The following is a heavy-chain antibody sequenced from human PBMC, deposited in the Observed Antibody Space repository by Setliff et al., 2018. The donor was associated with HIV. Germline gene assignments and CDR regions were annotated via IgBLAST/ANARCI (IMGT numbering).Heavy chain of an antibody. CDR3: ARVPTNPDFYYYYMDV. Sequence: SETLSLTCAVSGGSISSAYWSWVRQPPGKGLEWIGYIYSGGGTYYNPSLKSRVTISVDTSKNQFSLKLSSVTAADTAVYYCARVPTNPDFYYYYMDVWGKGTTVTVSS. J-gene: IGHJ6*03. CDR2: IYSGGGT. V-gene: IGHV4-59*12. CDR1: GGSISSAY.